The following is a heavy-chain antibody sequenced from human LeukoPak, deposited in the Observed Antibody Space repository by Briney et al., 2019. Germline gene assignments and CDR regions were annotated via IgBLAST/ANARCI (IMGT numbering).Heavy chain of an antibody. CDR3: SKKGQADDDGKPD. J-gene: IGHJ4*02. CDR1: GFTFSVYD. CDR2: ISRGGIS. V-gene: IGHV3-23*01. D-gene: IGHD1-1*01. Sequence: GGSLRLSCAASGFTFSVYDMYWIRQSPGKGLECVSVISRGGISYYADSMKGRFTIFRDNSKNTLYLQMNSLRAEDTAVYYCSKKGQADDDGKPDWGQGTLVTVSP.